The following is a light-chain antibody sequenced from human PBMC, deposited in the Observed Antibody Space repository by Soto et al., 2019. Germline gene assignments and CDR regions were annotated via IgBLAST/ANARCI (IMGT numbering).Light chain of an antibody. CDR2: GAS. J-gene: IGKJ2*01. CDR1: QSVSTN. Sequence: EIVLTQSPGTLSVSPGERANLSCRASQSVSTNLAWFQQKPGQAPRLLIYGASTRATGIPARFSGSGSGTEFTLTINSLQSEELAVYYCQQSNNWPYTFGQGTKLEV. V-gene: IGKV3-15*01. CDR3: QQSNNWPYT.